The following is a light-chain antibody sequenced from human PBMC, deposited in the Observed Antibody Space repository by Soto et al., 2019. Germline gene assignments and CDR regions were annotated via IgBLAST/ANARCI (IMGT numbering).Light chain of an antibody. V-gene: IGLV2-14*03. Sequence: QSVLTQPASVSGSPGQSSAISCTGTSSDVGSYNYVSWYQHHPGKAPKVMIYDVSSRPSGVSNRFSGSKSGNTASLTISGLQAEDEADYYCISYTTLSTDVFGTGTKVTVL. CDR3: ISYTTLSTDV. J-gene: IGLJ1*01. CDR2: DVS. CDR1: SSDVGSYNY.